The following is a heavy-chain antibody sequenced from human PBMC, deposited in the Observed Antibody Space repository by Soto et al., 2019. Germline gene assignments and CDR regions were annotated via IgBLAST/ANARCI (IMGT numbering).Heavy chain of an antibody. Sequence: GESLKISCQGSGYSFTSYWISWVRQIPGKGLEWMGRIDPSDSYISYSPSFQGHVTISIDKSNTTAYLQWSTLKASDTAVYFCARRLGKANYGMDVWGQGTTVTVSS. CDR1: GYSFTSYW. CDR2: IDPSDSYI. V-gene: IGHV5-10-1*01. D-gene: IGHD1-26*01. J-gene: IGHJ6*02. CDR3: ARRLGKANYGMDV.